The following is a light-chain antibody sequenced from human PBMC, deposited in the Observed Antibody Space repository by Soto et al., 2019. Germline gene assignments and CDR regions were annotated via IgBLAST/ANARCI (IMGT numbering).Light chain of an antibody. CDR2: ATS. V-gene: IGKV3-15*01. Sequence: EVVMRQSPATLSASPGEGATLSCRASQGIGDTLAWYQHKPGQTPRLLIYATSTRATGVPTRFSGSRSGAEFTLTINSLQSEDFADYYCQSYNSWPLTFGGGTKVEIK. CDR3: QSYNSWPLT. J-gene: IGKJ4*01. CDR1: QGIGDT.